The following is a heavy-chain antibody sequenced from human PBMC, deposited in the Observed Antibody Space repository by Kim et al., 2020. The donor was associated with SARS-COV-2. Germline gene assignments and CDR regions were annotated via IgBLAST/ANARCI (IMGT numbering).Heavy chain of an antibody. V-gene: IGHV4-59*13. D-gene: IGHD3-10*01. CDR3: ARAPYGSGSPWYFDL. J-gene: IGHJ2*01. Sequence: SETLSLTCTVSGGSISSYYWSWIRQPPGKGLEWIGYIYYSGSTNYNPSLKSRVTISVDTSKNQFSLKLSSVTAADTAVYYCARAPYGSGSPWYFDLWGRGTLVTDSS. CDR1: GGSISSYY. CDR2: IYYSGST.